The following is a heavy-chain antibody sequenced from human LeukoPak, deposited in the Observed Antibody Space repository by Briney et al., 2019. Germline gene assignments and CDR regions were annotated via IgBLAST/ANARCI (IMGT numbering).Heavy chain of an antibody. V-gene: IGHV3-9*03. CDR2: ISWNSGSI. Sequence: LRLFFSSSGFHLYCYAIDLGRQASGEGLEWGLGISWNSGSIGYADSVKGRFTISRDNAKNSLYLQMNSLRAEDMALYYCAKDSDRSALLAFDIWGQGTMVTVSS. CDR3: AKDSDRSALLAFDI. CDR1: GFHLYCYA. D-gene: IGHD1-14*01. J-gene: IGHJ3*02.